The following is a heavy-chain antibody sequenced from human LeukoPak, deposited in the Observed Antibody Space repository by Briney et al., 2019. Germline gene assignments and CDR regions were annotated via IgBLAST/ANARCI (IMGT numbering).Heavy chain of an antibody. CDR1: GDSVSSNSVG. D-gene: IGHD1-26*01. CDR3: ARSGATMALFNWFDP. Sequence: SQTLSLTCAISGDSVSSNSVGWNWIRQSPSRGLEWLGRTYYRSKWYNDYAVSAKSRITINPDTSKNQFSLQLNSVTPEDTAVYYCARSGATMALFNWFDPWGQGTLVTVSS. J-gene: IGHJ5*02. V-gene: IGHV6-1*01. CDR2: TYYRSKWYN.